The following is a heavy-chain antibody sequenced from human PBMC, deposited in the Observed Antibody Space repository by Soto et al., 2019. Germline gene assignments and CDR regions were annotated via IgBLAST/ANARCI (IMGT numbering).Heavy chain of an antibody. D-gene: IGHD2-15*01. CDR3: ARDPFLGRKVVVVAARDY. V-gene: IGHV3-7*03. J-gene: IGHJ4*02. CDR2: IKQDGSEK. Sequence: PGGSLRLSCAASGFTFRSYWMSRVRQAPGKGLEWVANIKQDGSEKYYVDSVKGRFTISRDNAKNSLYLQMNSLRAEDTAVYYCARDPFLGRKVVVVAARDYWGQGTLVTVSS. CDR1: GFTFRSYW.